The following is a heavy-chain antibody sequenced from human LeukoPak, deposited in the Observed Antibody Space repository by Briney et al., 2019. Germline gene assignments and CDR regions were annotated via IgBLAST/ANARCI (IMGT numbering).Heavy chain of an antibody. CDR1: GLTFSSYW. D-gene: IGHD1-26*01. CDR3: ARGDSGSYKQLRYYYYMDV. Sequence: GGSLRLSCAASGLTFSSYWMSWVRQAPGKGLEWVANIKQDGSEKYYVDSVKGRFTISRDNAKNSLYLQMNSLRAEDTAVYYCARGDSGSYKQLRYYYYMDVWGKGTTVTVSS. J-gene: IGHJ6*03. V-gene: IGHV3-7*01. CDR2: IKQDGSEK.